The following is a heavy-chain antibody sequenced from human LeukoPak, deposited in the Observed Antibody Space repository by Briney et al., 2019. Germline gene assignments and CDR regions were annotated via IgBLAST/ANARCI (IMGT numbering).Heavy chain of an antibody. CDR1: GGSFSGYY. CDR3: ARTGYSSGKSFDY. D-gene: IGHD6-19*01. V-gene: IGHV4-34*01. J-gene: IGHJ4*02. CDR2: INHSGST. Sequence: SETLSLTCAVYGGSFSGYYWSWIRQPPGKGLEWIGEINHSGSTNYNPSLKSRVTISVDTFKNQFSLKLSSVTAADTAVYYCARTGYSSGKSFDYWGQGTLVTVSS.